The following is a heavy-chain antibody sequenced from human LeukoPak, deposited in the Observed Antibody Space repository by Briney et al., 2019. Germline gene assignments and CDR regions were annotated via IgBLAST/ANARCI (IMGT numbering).Heavy chain of an antibody. D-gene: IGHD3-22*01. J-gene: IGHJ4*02. CDR3: ARAIKYYYDSSGYYAYYFDY. V-gene: IGHV1-8*01. CDR1: GYTFTSYD. CDR2: MNPNSANT. Sequence: GASVKVSCKASGYTFTSYDINWVRQATGQGLEWMGWMNPNSANTGYGQKFQGRVTMTRNTSVSTAYMELSSLRSEDTAVYYCARAIKYYYDSSGYYAYYFDYWGQGTLVTVSS.